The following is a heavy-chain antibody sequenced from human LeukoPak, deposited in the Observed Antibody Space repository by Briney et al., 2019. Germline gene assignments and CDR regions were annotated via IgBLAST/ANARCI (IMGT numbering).Heavy chain of an antibody. CDR2: IHTSGST. CDR1: GGSISSYY. D-gene: IGHD3-3*01. V-gene: IGHV4-4*07. J-gene: IGHJ4*02. Sequence: SETLSLTCTVSGGSISSYYWSWIRQPAGKGLEWIGRIHTSGSTDYNPSLKSRVTMSVDTSKNQFSLRLSSGAAADTAMYYCARVTRTIFGIDYWGQGTLVTVSS. CDR3: ARVTRTIFGIDY.